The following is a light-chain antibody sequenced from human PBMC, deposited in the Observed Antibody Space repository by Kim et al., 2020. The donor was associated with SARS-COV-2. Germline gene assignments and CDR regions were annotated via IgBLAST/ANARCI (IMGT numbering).Light chain of an antibody. CDR1: TSNIGGNL. V-gene: IGLV1-44*01. CDR2: SNN. J-gene: IGLJ1*01. Sequence: QSVLTQPPSASATPGQRVTISCSGSTSNIGGNLVNWYQQLPGTAPRLIIYSNNQRPSGVPDRFSGSKSGTSASLAISGLQSLDEADYHCAAWDDSLNAIVFGTGTKVTVL. CDR3: AAWDDSLNAIV.